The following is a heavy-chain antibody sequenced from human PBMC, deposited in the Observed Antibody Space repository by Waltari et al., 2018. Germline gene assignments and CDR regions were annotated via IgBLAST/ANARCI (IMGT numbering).Heavy chain of an antibody. CDR3: ATAGSSSSRFYYYYYGMDV. CDR1: GYTFTDYY. V-gene: IGHV1-69-2*01. CDR2: VDPEDGET. Sequence: EVQLVQSGAEVKKPGATVKISCKVSGYTFTDYYMHWVQQAPGKGLEWMGRVDPEDGETIYAEKFQGRVTITADTSTDTAYMELSSLRSEDTAVYYCATAGSSSSRFYYYYYGMDVWGQGTTVTVSS. D-gene: IGHD6-6*01. J-gene: IGHJ6*02.